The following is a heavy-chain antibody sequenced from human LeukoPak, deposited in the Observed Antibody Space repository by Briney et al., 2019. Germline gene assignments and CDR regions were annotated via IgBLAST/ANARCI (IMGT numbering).Heavy chain of an antibody. J-gene: IGHJ3*02. CDR3: ARGRSDAFDI. CDR2: INRSGIT. CDR1: GGPFTGYY. V-gene: IGHV4-34*01. Sequence: PSEILSLTCAVYGGPFTGYYWTWIRQPPGKGLEWIGEINRSGITNYDPSLKSRVTISVDTSKSQFSLKLNSVTAADTAVYYCARGRSDAFDIWGQGTMVTVSS.